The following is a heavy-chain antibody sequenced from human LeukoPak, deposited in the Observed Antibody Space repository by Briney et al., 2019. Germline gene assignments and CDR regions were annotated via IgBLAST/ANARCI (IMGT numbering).Heavy chain of an antibody. CDR3: ARHGYGDYVYFDY. J-gene: IGHJ4*02. D-gene: IGHD4-17*01. CDR1: GGSISSYY. V-gene: IGHV4-59*08. Sequence: SETLSLTCTVSGGSISSYYWSWIRQPPGKGLEWIGYIYYSGSTNYNPSLKSRVTISVDTSKNQFSLKLSSVTAADTAVYYCARHGYGDYVYFDYWGQGTLVTVSS. CDR2: IYYSGST.